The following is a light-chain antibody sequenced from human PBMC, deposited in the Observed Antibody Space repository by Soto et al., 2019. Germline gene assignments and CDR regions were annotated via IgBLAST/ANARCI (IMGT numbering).Light chain of an antibody. J-gene: IGKJ4*01. CDR3: QQYDVLLS. Sequence: DIQMTQSPSSLSASVGDRVTITCQASQDISTYLNWYQQKPSTAPDLLIYAASKSKTGVSSRFSGSGSGTHFTLTISSLQPEDFATYYCQQYDVLLSFGGGTRVEIK. V-gene: IGKV1-33*01. CDR2: AAS. CDR1: QDISTY.